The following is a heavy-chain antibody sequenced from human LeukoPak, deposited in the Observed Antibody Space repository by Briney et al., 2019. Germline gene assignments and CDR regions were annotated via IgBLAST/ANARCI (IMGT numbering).Heavy chain of an antibody. J-gene: IGHJ4*02. CDR1: GGSLSSYY. V-gene: IGHV4-59*01. Sequence: SETLSLTCTVSGGSLSSYYWSWIRQPAGKGLEWIGYIYYSGSTNYNPSLKSRVTISVDTSKNQFSLKLSSVTAADTAVYYCARERSSGAYDYWGQGTLVTVSS. CDR3: ARERSSGAYDY. CDR2: IYYSGST. D-gene: IGHD6-19*01.